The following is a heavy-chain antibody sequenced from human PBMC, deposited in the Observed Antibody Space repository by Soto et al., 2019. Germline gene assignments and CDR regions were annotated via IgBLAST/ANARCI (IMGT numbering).Heavy chain of an antibody. CDR1: GGSISNGDYY. D-gene: IGHD3-10*01. Sequence: SETLSLTCTGSGGSISNGDYYWNWIRQPPGKGLEWIGYIHYSGSAYYNPSLKSRLTPSVDTSKNQFSLKLSSVTAADTAIYYCARENYGSGSFYKRIDYWGQGTLVTVSS. J-gene: IGHJ4*02. CDR2: IHYSGSA. V-gene: IGHV4-30-4*01. CDR3: ARENYGSGSFYKRIDY.